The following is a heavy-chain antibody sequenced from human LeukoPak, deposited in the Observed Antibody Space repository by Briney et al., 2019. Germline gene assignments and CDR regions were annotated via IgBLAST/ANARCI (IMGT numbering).Heavy chain of an antibody. D-gene: IGHD3-3*01. CDR3: ANGKRQTYYDFWSGYAPHDY. V-gene: IGHV3-13*01. J-gene: IGHJ4*02. Sequence: GGSLRLSCAASGFTFSSYDVHWVRQATGKGLEWVSAIGTAGDTYYPGSVKGRFTISRENAKNSLYLQMNSLRAGDTAVYYCANGKRQTYYDFWSGYAPHDYWGQGTLVTVSS. CDR1: GFTFSSYD. CDR2: IGTAGDT.